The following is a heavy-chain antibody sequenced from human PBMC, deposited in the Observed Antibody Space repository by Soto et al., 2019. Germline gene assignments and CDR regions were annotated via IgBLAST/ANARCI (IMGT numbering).Heavy chain of an antibody. CDR1: GFSFARYI. J-gene: IGHJ4*02. CDR2: ISTTTNYI. CDR3: ARESEDLTSNFDY. V-gene: IGHV3-21*06. Sequence: RLACAASGFSFARYISNCVRQAPGKELEWVSSISTTTNYIYYGDSMKGRFTISRDNAKNSLYLEMNSLRAEDTAVYYCARESEDLTSNFDYWGQGPLVTVSS.